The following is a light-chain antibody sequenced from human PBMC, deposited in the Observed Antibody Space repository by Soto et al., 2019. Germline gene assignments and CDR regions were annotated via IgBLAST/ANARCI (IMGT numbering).Light chain of an antibody. CDR1: QSVSSN. Sequence: IVMTQSPATLSVSPGERATLSCRASQSVSSNLAWYQQKPGQAPRLLIYGASTRATGIPARFSGSGSGTDFTLTISRLEPEDFAVYYCQHYGSSPETFGQGTKVDIK. V-gene: IGKV3-15*01. J-gene: IGKJ1*01. CDR2: GAS. CDR3: QHYGSSPET.